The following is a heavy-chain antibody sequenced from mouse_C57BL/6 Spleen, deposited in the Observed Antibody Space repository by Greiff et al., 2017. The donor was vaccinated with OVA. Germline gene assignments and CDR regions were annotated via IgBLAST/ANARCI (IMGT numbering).Heavy chain of an antibody. D-gene: IGHD2-4*01. CDR2: ISSGGSYT. J-gene: IGHJ3*01. Sequence: EVQRVESGGDLVKPGGSLKLSCAASGFTFSSYGMSWVRQTPDKRLEWVATISSGGSYTYYPDSVKGRFTISRDNAKNTLYLQMSSLKSEDTAMYYCARLYYDYDGDAYWGQGTLVTVSA. CDR1: GFTFSSYG. CDR3: ARLYYDYDGDAY. V-gene: IGHV5-6*01.